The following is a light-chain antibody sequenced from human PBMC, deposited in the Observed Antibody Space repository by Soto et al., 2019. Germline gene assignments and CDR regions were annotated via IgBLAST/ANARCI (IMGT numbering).Light chain of an antibody. V-gene: IGKV3-15*01. Sequence: EIVMTQSPDTLSVSPGERATISCRASQSISSKLAWYQQKPGQAPRLLIYGASNRATGIPARFSGSGSGTEFTLTISSLQSADSAVYYCQQHNNWPLALGQGTRLEI. CDR1: QSISSK. CDR2: GAS. CDR3: QQHNNWPLA. J-gene: IGKJ5*01.